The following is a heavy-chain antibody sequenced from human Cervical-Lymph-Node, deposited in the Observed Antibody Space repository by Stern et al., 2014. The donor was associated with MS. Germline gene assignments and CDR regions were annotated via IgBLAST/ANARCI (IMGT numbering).Heavy chain of an antibody. J-gene: IGHJ4*02. CDR1: GGSISSGSYY. Sequence: QLQLQESGPGLVKPSQTLSLTCTVSGGSISSGSYYWSWIRQPAGKGLEWIGRIYTSGSTNYNPSLKSRVTISVDTSKNQFSLKLSSGTAADTAVYYCASEGYGNFDYWGQGTLVTVSS. V-gene: IGHV4-61*02. CDR2: IYTSGST. CDR3: ASEGYGNFDY. D-gene: IGHD4-17*01.